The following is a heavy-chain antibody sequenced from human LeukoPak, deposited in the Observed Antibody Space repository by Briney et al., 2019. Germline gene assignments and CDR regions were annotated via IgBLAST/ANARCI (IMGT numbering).Heavy chain of an antibody. V-gene: IGHV4-31*03. J-gene: IGHJ4*02. CDR2: IYYSGGT. CDR1: GGSISSGGYY. CDR3: ARGDYGDYSAEFDY. D-gene: IGHD4-17*01. Sequence: SETLSLTCTVSGGSISSGGYYWSWIRQHPGKGLEWIGYIYYSGGTYYNPSLESRVTISVDTSKNQFSLKLSSVTAADTAVYYCARGDYGDYSAEFDYWGQGTVVTVSS.